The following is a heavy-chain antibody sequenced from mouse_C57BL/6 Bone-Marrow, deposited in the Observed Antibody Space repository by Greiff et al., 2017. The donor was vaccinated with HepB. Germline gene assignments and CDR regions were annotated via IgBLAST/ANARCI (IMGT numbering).Heavy chain of an antibody. CDR3: TSPHGYYALYLYFDV. V-gene: IGHV14-1*01. CDR2: IDPEDGDT. J-gene: IGHJ1*03. Sequence: EVQLQQSGAELVRPGASVKLSCTASGFNIKDYYMHWVKQRPEQGLEWIGRIDPEDGDTEYAPKFQGKATMTADTSSNTAYLQLSSLTSEDTAVYYCTSPHGYYALYLYFDVLGTGTTVTVSS. CDR1: GFNIKDYY. D-gene: IGHD2-3*01.